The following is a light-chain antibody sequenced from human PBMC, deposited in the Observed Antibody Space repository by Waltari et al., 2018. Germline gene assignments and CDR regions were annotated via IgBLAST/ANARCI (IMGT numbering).Light chain of an antibody. CDR1: GPNIRAGYD. V-gene: IGLV1-40*01. Sequence: QSVLTQPPSVSGAPGQRVTISCTGSGPNIRAGYDFHWSQELPLAAPKLLIYGSTSRPLGVPARFFGSTSGTSASLAITGLQAEDEADYYCQSYDTSLSVVFGGGTKLTVL. J-gene: IGLJ3*02. CDR2: GST. CDR3: QSYDTSLSVV.